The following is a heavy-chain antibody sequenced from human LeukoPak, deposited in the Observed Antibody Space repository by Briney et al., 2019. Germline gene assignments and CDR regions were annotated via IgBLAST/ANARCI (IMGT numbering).Heavy chain of an antibody. CDR3: AKAAQTTVVTMSFDY. D-gene: IGHD4-23*01. V-gene: IGHV3-23*01. Sequence: PGGSLRLSCAASGFTFSSYAMSWVRQAPGKGLEWVSTLSGTGHSTYYADSVKGRFTISRDNSKNTLYLQMNSLRAEDTAVYYCAKAAQTTVVTMSFDYWGQGTLVTVSS. J-gene: IGHJ4*02. CDR2: LSGTGHST. CDR1: GFTFSSYA.